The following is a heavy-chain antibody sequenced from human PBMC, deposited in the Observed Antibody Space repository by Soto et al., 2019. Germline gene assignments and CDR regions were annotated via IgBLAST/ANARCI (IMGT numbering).Heavy chain of an antibody. Sequence: SETLSLTCTVSGGSISSSSYFWGWIRQPPGKGLEWIGYIYYSGSTNYNPSLKSRITIIPDTAKNQFSLQLNSVTPEDTAVYYCARDWRGYYYDYWGQATLVTVSS. CDR3: ARDWRGYYYDY. J-gene: IGHJ4*02. D-gene: IGHD5-12*01. CDR1: GGSISSSSYF. CDR2: IYYSGST. V-gene: IGHV4-61*05.